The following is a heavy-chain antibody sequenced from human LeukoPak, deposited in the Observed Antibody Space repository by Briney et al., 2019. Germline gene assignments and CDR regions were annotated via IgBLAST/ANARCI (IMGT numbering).Heavy chain of an antibody. CDR2: INPSGST. Sequence: PSETLSLTCAVYGGSFSGYYWSWIRQPPGKGLEWIGEINPSGSTNYNPSLKSRVTISVDTTKNQFSLKLSSVTAADTAVYYCAGSHPTLAYCGGDCYSAYYFDYWGQGTLVTVSS. J-gene: IGHJ4*02. CDR1: GGSFSGYY. CDR3: AGSHPTLAYCGGDCYSAYYFDY. D-gene: IGHD2-21*02. V-gene: IGHV4-34*01.